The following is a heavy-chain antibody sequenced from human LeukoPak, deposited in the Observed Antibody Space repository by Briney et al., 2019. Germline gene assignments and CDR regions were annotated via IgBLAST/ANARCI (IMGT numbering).Heavy chain of an antibody. J-gene: IGHJ4*02. Sequence: SETLSLTCTVSGGSISSYYWSWIRQPPGKGLEWVGYIYYSGSTNYNPSLKSRVTTSVDTSKNQLSLKLSSVTAADTAVYYCARVIGYCSSTSCFGYFHYWGQGTLVTVSS. CDR1: GGSISSYY. CDR2: IYYSGST. V-gene: IGHV4-59*08. D-gene: IGHD2-2*01. CDR3: ARVIGYCSSTSCFGYFHY.